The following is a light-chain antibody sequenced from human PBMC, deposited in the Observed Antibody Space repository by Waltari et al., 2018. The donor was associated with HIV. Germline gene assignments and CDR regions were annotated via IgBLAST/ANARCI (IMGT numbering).Light chain of an antibody. CDR3: ASWDDSLNGVM. CDR1: SSNIGSNT. CDR2: NTA. Sequence: QSVLTQPPSVSAAPGQGVVISCSGGSSNIGSNTANWYHHLPGTAPKLLLYNTAKRPSGVPDRFSGSKSGTSASLAITGLRSEDEGVYYCASWDDSLNGVMFGGGTKVTVL. J-gene: IGLJ3*02. V-gene: IGLV1-44*01.